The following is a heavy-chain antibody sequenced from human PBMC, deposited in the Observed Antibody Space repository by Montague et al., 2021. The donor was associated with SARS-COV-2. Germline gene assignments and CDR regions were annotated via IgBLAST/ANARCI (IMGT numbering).Heavy chain of an antibody. V-gene: IGHV4-34*01. Sequence: SETLSLTCAVYGGSFSGFYWTWIRQTQGKGLEWIGEMNHSGSTNYNPSLKSRVTISVDTSKNQFSLKLTSVTAADTAVYYCARGVTYYDILTGYYKGKYYYGMDVWGQGTTVTVSS. CDR1: GGSFSGFY. J-gene: IGHJ6*02. CDR3: ARGVTYYDILTGYYKGKYYYGMDV. D-gene: IGHD3-9*01. CDR2: MNHSGST.